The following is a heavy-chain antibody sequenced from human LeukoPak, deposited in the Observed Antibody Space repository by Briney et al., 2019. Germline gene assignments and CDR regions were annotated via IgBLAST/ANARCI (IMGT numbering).Heavy chain of an antibody. CDR3: ARESRRGYTDY. J-gene: IGHJ4*02. V-gene: IGHV4-31*03. D-gene: IGHD5-12*01. CDR1: GGSISSGGYY. Sequence: NASETLSLTCTVSGGSISSGGYYWSWIRQHPGKGLEWIGYIYYSGSTYYNPSLKSRVTISVDTSKNQFSPKLSSVTAADTAVYYCARESRRGYTDYWGQGTLVTVSS. CDR2: IYYSGST.